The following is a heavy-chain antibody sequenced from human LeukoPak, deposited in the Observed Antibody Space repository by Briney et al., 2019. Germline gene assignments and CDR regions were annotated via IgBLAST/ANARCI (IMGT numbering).Heavy chain of an antibody. CDR3: ARDRERSSGYDVAFFDY. CDR1: GYTFTSYG. Sequence: GASVKVSCKASGYTFTSYGISWVRQAPGQGLEWMGWISAYNGNTNYAQKLQGRVTMTTDTSTSTAYMELRSLRSDDTAVYYYARDRERSSGYDVAFFDYWGQGTLVTVSS. J-gene: IGHJ4*02. CDR2: ISAYNGNT. D-gene: IGHD5-12*01. V-gene: IGHV1-18*01.